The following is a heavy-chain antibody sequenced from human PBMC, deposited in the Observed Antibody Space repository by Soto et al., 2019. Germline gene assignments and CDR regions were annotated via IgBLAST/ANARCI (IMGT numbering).Heavy chain of an antibody. V-gene: IGHV4-31*03. D-gene: IGHD3-22*01. J-gene: IGHJ4*02. CDR3: ARPSSGPAGVVFDY. Sequence: QVQLQESGPGLVKPSQTLSLTCTVSGGSISSGGYYWSWIRQHPGKGLEWIGYIYYSGSTYYNPSLKSRVTISVDPSKHQFSLKLSSVTAADTAVYYCARPSSGPAGVVFDYWGQGTLVTVSS. CDR1: GGSISSGGYY. CDR2: IYYSGST.